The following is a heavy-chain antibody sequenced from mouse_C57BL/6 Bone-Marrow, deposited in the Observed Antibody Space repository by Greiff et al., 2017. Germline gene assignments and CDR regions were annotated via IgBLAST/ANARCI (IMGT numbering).Heavy chain of an antibody. V-gene: IGHV5-17*01. J-gene: IGHJ3*01. CDR1: GFTFSDYG. CDR3: ARPLYYGSSSFAY. CDR2: ISSGSSTI. D-gene: IGHD1-1*01. Sequence: EVQVVESGGGLVKPGGSLKLSCAASGFTFSDYGMHWVRQAPEKGLEWVAYISSGSSTIYYADTVKGRFTISRDNAKNTLFLQMTSLRSEDTAMYYCARPLYYGSSSFAYWGQGTLVTVSA.